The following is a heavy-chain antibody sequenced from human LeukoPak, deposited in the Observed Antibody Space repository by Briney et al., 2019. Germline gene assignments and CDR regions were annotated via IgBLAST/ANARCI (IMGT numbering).Heavy chain of an antibody. Sequence: ASVKVSCKASGYTFTSYGISWVRQAPGQGLEWMGWISAYNGNTNYAQKLQGRVTITTDTSTSTAYMELRSLRSDDTAVYYCARDRGLRFLEWFPLPEEYYYYGMDVWGQGTTVTVSS. CDR1: GYTFTSYG. J-gene: IGHJ6*02. CDR2: ISAYNGNT. V-gene: IGHV1-18*01. CDR3: ARDRGLRFLEWFPLPEEYYYYGMDV. D-gene: IGHD3-3*01.